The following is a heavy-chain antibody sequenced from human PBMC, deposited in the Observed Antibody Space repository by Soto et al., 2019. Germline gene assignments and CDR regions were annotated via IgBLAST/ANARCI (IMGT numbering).Heavy chain of an antibody. D-gene: IGHD2-21*02. CDR1: GGSVNSGSYY. V-gene: IGHV4-61*01. J-gene: IGHJ6*02. CDR2: IYYSGST. Sequence: TSETRSLTCTFSGGSVNSGSYYWSLIRQPPGKGLEGIGYIYYSGSTNYNPSLKSRVTISVDTSKNQFSLKLSSVTAADTAVYYCARSNCGGDCYRDYYYYYGMDVWGQGTTVTVSS. CDR3: ARSNCGGDCYRDYYYYYGMDV.